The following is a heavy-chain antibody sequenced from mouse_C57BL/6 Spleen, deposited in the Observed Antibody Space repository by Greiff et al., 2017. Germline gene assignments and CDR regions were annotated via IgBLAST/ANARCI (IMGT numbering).Heavy chain of an antibody. D-gene: IGHD1-1*01. Sequence: VPLVESGPELVKPGASVTISCKASGYAFSSSWMNWVKQRPGKGLEWIGRIYPGDGDTNYNGKFKGKATLTADKSSSTAYMQLSSLTSEDSAVYYCARRDYYGSSPGYFDYGGQGTTLTVSS. CDR3: ARRDYYGSSPGYFDY. CDR2: IYPGDGDT. CDR1: GYAFSSSW. J-gene: IGHJ2*01. V-gene: IGHV1-82*01.